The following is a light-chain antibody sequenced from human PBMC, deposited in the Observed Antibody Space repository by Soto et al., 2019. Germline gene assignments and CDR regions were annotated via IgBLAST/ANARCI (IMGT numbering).Light chain of an antibody. CDR1: SGHSSYS. Sequence: QLVLTQSPSASASLGASIKLTCSLSSGHSSYSIAWHQQQPDKGPRYLMKLNNDGSHTKGDGIPDRFSGSSSGAERYLIISSLQSEDEADYYCQTWGTGTVVFGGGTKLTVL. CDR2: LNNDGSH. V-gene: IGLV4-69*01. CDR3: QTWGTGTVV. J-gene: IGLJ2*01.